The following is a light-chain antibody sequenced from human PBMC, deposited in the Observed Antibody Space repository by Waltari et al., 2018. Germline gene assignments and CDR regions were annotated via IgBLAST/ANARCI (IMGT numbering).Light chain of an antibody. V-gene: IGLV2-8*01. CDR1: SSDVGRFDY. J-gene: IGLJ2*01. Sequence: QSALTQPPSASGSPGQSVTISCTGTSSDVGRFDYVSWYHQHPGKVPRLMIYEVSKRPSGVPDRFSGSKSGNTASLTVSGLQVEDEADYYCSSFAGSSQMLFGGGTKLTVL. CDR2: EVS. CDR3: SSFAGSSQML.